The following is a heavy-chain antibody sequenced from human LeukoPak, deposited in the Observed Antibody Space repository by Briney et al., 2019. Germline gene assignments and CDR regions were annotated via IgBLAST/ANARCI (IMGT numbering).Heavy chain of an antibody. Sequence: ASVKVSCKVSGYTLTELSMHWVRQAPGKGLEWMGGFDPEDGETIYAQKFQGRVTMTEDTSTDTAYMELSSLRSEGTAVYYCATGLPAAKDADAFDIWGQGTMVTVSS. D-gene: IGHD2-2*01. CDR2: FDPEDGET. V-gene: IGHV1-24*01. J-gene: IGHJ3*02. CDR3: ATGLPAAKDADAFDI. CDR1: GYTLTELS.